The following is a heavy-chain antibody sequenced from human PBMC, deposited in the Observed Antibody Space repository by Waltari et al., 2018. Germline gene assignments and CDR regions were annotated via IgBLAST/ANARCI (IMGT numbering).Heavy chain of an antibody. CDR2: FDPEDGET. J-gene: IGHJ6*02. V-gene: IGHV1-24*01. CDR1: GYTLTELS. Sequence: QVQLVQSGAEVKKPGASVKVSCKVSGYTLTELSMNWVRQAPGKGLEWMGGFDPEDGETIYAQKFQGRVTMTEDTSTDTAYMELSSLRSEDTAVYYCATVPRAPDQYYYYYYGMDVWGQGTTVTVSS. CDR3: ATVPRAPDQYYYYYYGMDV.